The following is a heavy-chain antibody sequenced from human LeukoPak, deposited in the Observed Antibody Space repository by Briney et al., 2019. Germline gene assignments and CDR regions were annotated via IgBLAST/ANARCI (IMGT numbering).Heavy chain of an antibody. D-gene: IGHD1-1*01. J-gene: IGHJ3*02. CDR3: ARERQGAFDI. V-gene: IGHV4-34*01. CDR1: GGSFSVYY. Sequence: PETLSLTCAVSGGSFSVYYWSWVRHPPGKGLEWIGEINHSGSTNYNPSLKSRVTISVDTSKNQFSLKLSSVTAADTAVYYCARERQGAFDIWGQGTMVTVSS. CDR2: INHSGST.